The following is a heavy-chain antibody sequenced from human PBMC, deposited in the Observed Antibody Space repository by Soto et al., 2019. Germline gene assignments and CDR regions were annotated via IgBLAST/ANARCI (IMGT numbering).Heavy chain of an antibody. Sequence: EVQLLESGGGLVQPGGSLRLSCAASGFAFSIYAMTWVRQAPGKGLEWVSVISASGTSTYYADSVKGRFTISRENSKNTLYLQMNSLRAEDTAVYYCATGEYSPSSPDYWGQGTLVTVSS. V-gene: IGHV3-23*01. CDR1: GFAFSIYA. J-gene: IGHJ4*02. CDR3: ATGEYSPSSPDY. D-gene: IGHD5-12*01. CDR2: ISASGTST.